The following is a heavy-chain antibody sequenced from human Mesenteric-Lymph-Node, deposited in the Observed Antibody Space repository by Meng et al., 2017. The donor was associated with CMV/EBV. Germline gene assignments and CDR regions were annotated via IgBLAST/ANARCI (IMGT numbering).Heavy chain of an antibody. CDR3: ARQYGGSSTYFDY. CDR1: GGSISSSSYY. V-gene: IGHV4-39*01. J-gene: IGHJ4*02. D-gene: IGHD1-26*01. CDR2: IYYSGST. Sequence: SGGSISSSSYYGGWIRQPPGKGLEWIGSIYYSGSTYYNPSLKSRVTISVDTSKNQFSLKLSSVTAADTAVYYCARQYGGSSTYFDYWGQGTLVTVSS.